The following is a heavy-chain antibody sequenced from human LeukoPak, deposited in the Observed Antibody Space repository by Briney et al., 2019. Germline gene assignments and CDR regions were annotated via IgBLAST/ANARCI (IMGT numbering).Heavy chain of an antibody. CDR2: ISSSSTI. D-gene: IGHD3-16*01. V-gene: IGHV3-48*01. J-gene: IGHJ4*02. Sequence: GSLRLSCAASGFTFSSYSMNWVRQAPGKGLEWVSYISSSSTIYYADSVKGRFTISRDNVKNSLYLQMNSLRAEDTAVYYCARGSGGATFDYWGQGTLVTVSS. CDR3: ARGSGGATFDY. CDR1: GFTFSSYS.